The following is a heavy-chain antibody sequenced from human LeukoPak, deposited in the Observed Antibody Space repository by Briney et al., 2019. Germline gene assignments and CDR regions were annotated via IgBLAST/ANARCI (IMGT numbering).Heavy chain of an antibody. Sequence: PGGSLRLSCAASGFTFSSYAMHWVRQAPGKGLEWVAVISYDGSNKYYADSVKGRFTISRDNSKNTLYLQMNSLRAEDTAVYYCAVAAATGYYYYYYGMDVWGQGTTVTVSS. V-gene: IGHV3-30-3*01. D-gene: IGHD2-15*01. CDR1: GFTFSSYA. CDR3: AVAAATGYYYYYYGMDV. J-gene: IGHJ6*02. CDR2: ISYDGSNK.